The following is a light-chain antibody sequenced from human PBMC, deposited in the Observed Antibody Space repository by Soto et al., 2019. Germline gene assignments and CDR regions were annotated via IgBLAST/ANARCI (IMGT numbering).Light chain of an antibody. V-gene: IGKV1-33*01. CDR3: QQYDNLPF. CDR1: QDISNY. Sequence: DIQMTQSPSSLSASVGDRVTITCQASQDISNYLNWYQQKPGKAPKLLIYDASNLETGVPSRFSGSGSGTDFTSTISSLQHEDIATYYCQQYDNLPFFGGGTKVEIK. CDR2: DAS. J-gene: IGKJ4*01.